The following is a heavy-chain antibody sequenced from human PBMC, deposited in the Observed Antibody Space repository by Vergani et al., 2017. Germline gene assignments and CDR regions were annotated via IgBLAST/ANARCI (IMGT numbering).Heavy chain of an antibody. D-gene: IGHD2-2*01. Sequence: QVQLVQSGAEVKKPGASVKVSCKASGYTFTGYYMHWVRQAPGQGLEWMGWINPNTGGTHYAQKFQVRVTMTRDTSISTAYMELSKLRSDDTAVYYCARRSPVAVPAAIFDYWGQGTLVTVSS. J-gene: IGHJ4*02. V-gene: IGHV1-2*02. CDR2: INPNTGGT. CDR1: GYTFTGYY. CDR3: ARRSPVAVPAAIFDY.